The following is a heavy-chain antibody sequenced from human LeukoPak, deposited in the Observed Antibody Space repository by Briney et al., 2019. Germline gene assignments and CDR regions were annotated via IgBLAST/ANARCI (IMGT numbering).Heavy chain of an antibody. CDR2: ISAYNGNT. V-gene: IGHV1-18*01. J-gene: IGHJ4*02. D-gene: IGHD4-17*01. CDR1: GGTFSSYA. Sequence: AASVKVSCKASGGTFSSYAISWVRQAPGQGLEWMGWISAYNGNTNYAQKLQGRVTMTTDTSTSTAYMELRSLRSDDTAVYYCARDLATTVTRRYYFDYWGQGTLVTVSS. CDR3: ARDLATTVTRRYYFDY.